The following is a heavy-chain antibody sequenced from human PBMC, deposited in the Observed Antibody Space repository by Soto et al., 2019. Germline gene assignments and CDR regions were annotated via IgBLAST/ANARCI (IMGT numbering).Heavy chain of an antibody. Sequence: QVQLVESGGGVAQPGRSLRLSCAASGFTFSSYGMHWVRQAPGKGLEWVAVIWYDGSNKYYADSVKGRFTISRDNSKNTLYLQMNSLRAEDTAVYYCARDQGSGCFDYWGQGTLVTVSS. CDR2: IWYDGSNK. J-gene: IGHJ4*02. D-gene: IGHD6-19*01. CDR3: ARDQGSGCFDY. V-gene: IGHV3-33*01. CDR1: GFTFSSYG.